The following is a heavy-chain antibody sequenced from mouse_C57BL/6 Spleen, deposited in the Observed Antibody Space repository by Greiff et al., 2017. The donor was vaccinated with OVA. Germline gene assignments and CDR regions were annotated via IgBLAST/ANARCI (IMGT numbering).Heavy chain of an antibody. CDR3: ARRGVTTVVVDY. D-gene: IGHD1-1*01. CDR1: GYTFTSYW. V-gene: IGHV1-55*01. J-gene: IGHJ2*01. CDR2: IYPGSGST. Sequence: QVQLQQPGAELVKPGASVKMSCKASGYTFTSYWITWVKQRPGQGLEWLGDIYPGSGSTNYNEKFKSKATLTVDTSSSTAYMQLSSLTSEDSAVYYCARRGVTTVVVDYWGQGTTLTVSS.